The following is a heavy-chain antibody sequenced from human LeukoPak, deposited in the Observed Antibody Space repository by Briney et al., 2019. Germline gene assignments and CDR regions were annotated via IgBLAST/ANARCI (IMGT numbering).Heavy chain of an antibody. Sequence: PGGSLRLSCAASGFTFSSYSMNWVRQAPGKALEWVSSISSSSSYIYYADSVKGRFTISRDNAKNSLYLQMNSLRAEDTAVYYCAREAFRGGDCYDYWGQGTLVTVSS. J-gene: IGHJ4*02. CDR3: AREAFRGGDCYDY. V-gene: IGHV3-21*01. CDR1: GFTFSSYS. D-gene: IGHD2-21*01. CDR2: ISSSSSYI.